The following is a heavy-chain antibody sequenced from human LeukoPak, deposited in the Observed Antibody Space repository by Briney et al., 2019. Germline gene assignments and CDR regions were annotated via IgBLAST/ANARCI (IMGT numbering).Heavy chain of an antibody. CDR1: GFTFSTYS. CDR3: ARGSTYYDSSGQVPFDY. V-gene: IGHV3-48*01. J-gene: IGHJ4*02. Sequence: GGSLRLSCAASGFTFSTYSMNWVRQAPGKGLEWVSYISSSSSTIYYADSVKGRFTISRDNAKNSLCLQMNSLRAEDTAVYYCARGSTYYDSSGQVPFDYWGQGTLVTVSS. D-gene: IGHD3-22*01. CDR2: ISSSSSTI.